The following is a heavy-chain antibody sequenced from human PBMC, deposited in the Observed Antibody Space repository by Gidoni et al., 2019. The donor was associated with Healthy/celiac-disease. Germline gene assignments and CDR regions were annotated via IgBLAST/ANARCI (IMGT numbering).Heavy chain of an antibody. Sequence: QITLKESGPTLVKPTQTLTLTCTFSGFSLSTSGVGVGWIRPPPGKALEWLALIYWDDDKRYSPSLKSRLTITKDTSKNQVVLTMTNMDPVDTATYYCAHRLACTGGVCYTFAEYFQHWGQGTLVTVSS. CDR1: GFSLSTSGVG. CDR2: IYWDDDK. D-gene: IGHD2-8*02. J-gene: IGHJ1*01. CDR3: AHRLACTGGVCYTFAEYFQH. V-gene: IGHV2-5*02.